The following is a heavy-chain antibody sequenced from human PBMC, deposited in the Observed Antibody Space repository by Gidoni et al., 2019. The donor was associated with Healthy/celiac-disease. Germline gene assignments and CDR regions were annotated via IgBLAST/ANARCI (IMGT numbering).Heavy chain of an antibody. CDR3: AKDNRYDFWSGYRDY. Sequence: EVQLLVSGGGLVQPGGSLRLSCAASGFTFSSYVMSWVRQAPGKGLEWVSAISGSGGSTYYADSVKGRFTISRDNSKNTLYLQMNRLRAEDTAVYYCAKDNRYDFWSGYRDYWGQGTLVTVSS. CDR2: ISGSGGST. V-gene: IGHV3-23*01. D-gene: IGHD3-3*01. J-gene: IGHJ4*02. CDR1: GFTFSSYV.